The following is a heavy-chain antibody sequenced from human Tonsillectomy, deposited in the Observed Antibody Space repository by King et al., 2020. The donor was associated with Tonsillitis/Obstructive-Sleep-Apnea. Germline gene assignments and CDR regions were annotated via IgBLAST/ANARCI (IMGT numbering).Heavy chain of an antibody. Sequence: QLVQSGVEVKKPGASVKVSCKASGYTFINYGISWVRQAPGQGLEWMGWISAYNGNTNYAQKFQGRVTMTTDTSTSTAYMELTSLRSDDTAVYYCARVYCGGDCYPFDYWGQGTLVTVSS. J-gene: IGHJ4*02. D-gene: IGHD2-21*01. CDR1: GYTFINYG. CDR3: ARVYCGGDCYPFDY. CDR2: ISAYNGNT. V-gene: IGHV1-18*01.